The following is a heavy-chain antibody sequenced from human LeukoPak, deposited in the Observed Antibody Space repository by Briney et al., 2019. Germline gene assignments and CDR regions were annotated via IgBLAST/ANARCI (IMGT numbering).Heavy chain of an antibody. J-gene: IGHJ4*02. D-gene: IGHD5-12*01. CDR3: ARVGRGGYSGYDYYFDY. V-gene: IGHV4-4*07. CDR2: IYTSGST. CDR1: GGSISSYY. Sequence: PSETLSLTCTVSGGSISSYYWSWIRQPAGKGLEWIGRIYTSGSTNYNPSLKSRFTMSVDTSKNQFSLKLSSVTAADTAVYYCARVGRGGYSGYDYYFDYWGQGTLVTVSS.